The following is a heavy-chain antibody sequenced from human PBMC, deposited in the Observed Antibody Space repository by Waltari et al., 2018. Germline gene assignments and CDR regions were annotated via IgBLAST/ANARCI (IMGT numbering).Heavy chain of an antibody. Sequence: QVQLVQSGAEVKKPGASVKVSCKASGYTFTSYAMHWVRQAHGQRLEWMGWINAGNGNTKYSQEFQGRVTITRDTSASTAYMELSSLRSEDMAVYYCARVGQGQQQLVHYFDYWGQGTLVTVSS. CDR3: ARVGQGQQQLVHYFDY. CDR1: GYTFTSYA. CDR2: INAGNGNT. V-gene: IGHV1-3*03. D-gene: IGHD6-13*01. J-gene: IGHJ4*02.